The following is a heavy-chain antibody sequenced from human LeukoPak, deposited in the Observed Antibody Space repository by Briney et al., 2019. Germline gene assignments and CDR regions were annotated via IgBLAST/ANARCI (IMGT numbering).Heavy chain of an antibody. Sequence: GGSLILSCAASGFTFSSYGMHWVRQAPGKGLEWVAVISYDGSNKYYADSVKGRSTICRDNSKNTLYLQMTSLRAEDTAVYYCAKDGSGSLGGLSFDPWGQGTLVTVSS. CDR1: GFTFSSYG. D-gene: IGHD3-10*01. V-gene: IGHV3-30*18. CDR3: AKDGSGSLGGLSFDP. J-gene: IGHJ5*02. CDR2: ISYDGSNK.